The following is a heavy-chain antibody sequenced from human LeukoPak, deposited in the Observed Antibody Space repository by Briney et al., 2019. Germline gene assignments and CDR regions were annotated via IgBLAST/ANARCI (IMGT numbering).Heavy chain of an antibody. Sequence: GASVKVSCKASGYTFTSYDINWVRQATGQGLEWMGWMNPNSGNTGYAQKFQGRVTMTRNTSISTAYMELSSLRSEDTAVYYCARSRLRDNWFDPWGQGTLVTVSS. J-gene: IGHJ5*02. CDR3: ARSRLRDNWFDP. CDR1: GYTFTSYD. CDR2: MNPNSGNT. D-gene: IGHD4-17*01. V-gene: IGHV1-8*01.